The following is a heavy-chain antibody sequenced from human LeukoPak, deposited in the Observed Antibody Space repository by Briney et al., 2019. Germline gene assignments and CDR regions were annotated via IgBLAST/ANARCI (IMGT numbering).Heavy chain of an antibody. CDR2: INPNSGGT. V-gene: IGHV1-2*02. D-gene: IGHD3-10*01. CDR1: GYTFTGYY. Sequence: ASVKVSCKASGYTFTGYYMHWVRQAPGQGLEWMGWINPNSGGTNYAQKFQGRVTMTRDTSISTAYMELSRLRSDDTAVYYCARDMGRGFGELSHAFDIWAQGTMVTVSS. CDR3: ARDMGRGFGELSHAFDI. J-gene: IGHJ3*02.